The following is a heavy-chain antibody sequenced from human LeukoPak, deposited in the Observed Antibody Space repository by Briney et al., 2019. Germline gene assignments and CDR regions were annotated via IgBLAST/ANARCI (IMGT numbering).Heavy chain of an antibody. CDR2: ISGSGGST. D-gene: IGHD3-3*01. J-gene: IGHJ4*02. CDR3: AKGTYYDFWSGYPSSDY. V-gene: IGHV3-23*01. Sequence: GGSLRLSCAASGFTFSSYAMSWVRQAPGKGLEWVSAISGSGGSTYYADSVKGRFTISRDNSKNTLYLQMNSLRAEDTAVYYCAKGTYYDFWSGYPSSDYWGQGTLVTVSS. CDR1: GFTFSSYA.